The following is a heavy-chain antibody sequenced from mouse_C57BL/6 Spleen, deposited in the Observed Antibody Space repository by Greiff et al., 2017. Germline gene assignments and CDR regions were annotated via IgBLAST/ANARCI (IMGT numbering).Heavy chain of an antibody. J-gene: IGHJ1*03. V-gene: IGHV1-55*01. Sequence: QVQLQQPGAELVKPGASVKMSCKASGYTFTSYWLTWVKQRPGQGLEWIGDIYPGSGSTNYNEKFKSKATLTVDTSSSTAYMQLSSLTSEDSAVYYCARSITTVVATRWYFDVWGTGTTVTVSS. CDR2: IYPGSGST. CDR1: GYTFTSYW. D-gene: IGHD1-1*01. CDR3: ARSITTVVATRWYFDV.